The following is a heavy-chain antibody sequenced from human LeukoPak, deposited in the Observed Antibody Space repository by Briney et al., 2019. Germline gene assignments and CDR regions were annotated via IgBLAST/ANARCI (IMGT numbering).Heavy chain of an antibody. J-gene: IGHJ4*02. CDR3: AKSYSRFLEWLLLHFDY. V-gene: IGHV3-23*01. CDR2: ISGSGGST. CDR1: GFTFSSYA. Sequence: GGSLRLSCAASGFTFSSYAMSWVRQAPGKGLEWVSAISGSGGSTYYADSVKGRFTISRDNSKNTLYLQMNSLRAEDTAVYYCAKSYSRFLEWLLLHFDYWGQGTLVTVSS. D-gene: IGHD3-3*01.